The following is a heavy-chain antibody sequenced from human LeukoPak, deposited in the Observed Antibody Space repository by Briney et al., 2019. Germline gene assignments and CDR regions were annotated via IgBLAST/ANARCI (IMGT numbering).Heavy chain of an antibody. CDR1: GFTFKNAW. D-gene: IGHD4-17*01. CDR2: VWYDGSEK. V-gene: IGHV3-33*08. Sequence: GGSLRLACAASGFTFKNAWMSWVRQAPGKGLEWVAVVWYDGSEKYYRDSVKGRFTISRDNSRNTLYLQMNSLRAEDTALYYCARGVTTADYWGQGTLVTVSS. J-gene: IGHJ4*02. CDR3: ARGVTTADY.